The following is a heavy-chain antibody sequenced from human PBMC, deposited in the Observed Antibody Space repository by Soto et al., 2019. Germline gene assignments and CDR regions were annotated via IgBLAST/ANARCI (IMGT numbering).Heavy chain of an antibody. Sequence: EASVKVSCKASGYSLTSNHMHWVRQAPGQGLEWMGIINPSLGRTNYAQKFQGRVAMTWDTSTSTFYMELSSLRSDDTAVYFCARAPYTSTSFFFDHWGQGTLVTVSS. CDR1: GYSLTSNH. D-gene: IGHD2-2*02. J-gene: IGHJ4*02. V-gene: IGHV1-46*01. CDR2: INPSLGRT. CDR3: ARAPYTSTSFFFDH.